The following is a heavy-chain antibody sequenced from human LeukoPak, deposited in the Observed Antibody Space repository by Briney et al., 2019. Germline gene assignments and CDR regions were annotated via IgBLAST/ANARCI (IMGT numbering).Heavy chain of an antibody. CDR2: ISTSSSYT. CDR3: TRGSDGYYYDFDY. D-gene: IGHD3-22*01. CDR1: GFPFSNYW. V-gene: IGHV3-11*06. Sequence: GGSLRLSCAASGFPFSNYWMHWVRQAPGKGLEWVSYISTSSSYTKYADSVKGRFTISRDNAKNSLYLQMNSLRAEDTAVYYCTRGSDGYYYDFDYWGQGTLVTVSS. J-gene: IGHJ4*02.